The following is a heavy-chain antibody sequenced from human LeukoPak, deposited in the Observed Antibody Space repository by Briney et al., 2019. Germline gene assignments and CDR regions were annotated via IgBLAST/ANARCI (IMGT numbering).Heavy chain of an antibody. CDR3: ARLKYGEVDY. CDR2: IYDSGST. CDR1: GGSISSSSFD. D-gene: IGHD4-17*01. V-gene: IGHV4-39*01. J-gene: IGHJ4*02. Sequence: SETLSLTCTVSGGSISSSSFDWGWLRQPPGKGLEWIGGIYDSGSTYYNPSLKSRVTISVDKSQNKSTLTLSDVTAADTAVYYCARLKYGEVDYWGQGTLVTVSS.